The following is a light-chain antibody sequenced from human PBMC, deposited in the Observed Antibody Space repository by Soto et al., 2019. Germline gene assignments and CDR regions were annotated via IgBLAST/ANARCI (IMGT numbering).Light chain of an antibody. V-gene: IGKV1-5*01. CDR2: DAS. CDR1: QSVNNW. CDR3: QQQNT. J-gene: IGKJ2*01. Sequence: DIQMTQSPSTLSASIGDRVTITCRASQSVNNWLAWYQQKPGKAPKLLIFDASTLEVGVPSRFSGSGSGTEFTLTISSLQPDYFATYYCQQQNTFGQGTQLEIK.